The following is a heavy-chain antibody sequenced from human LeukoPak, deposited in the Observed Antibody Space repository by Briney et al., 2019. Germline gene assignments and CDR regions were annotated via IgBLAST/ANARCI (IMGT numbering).Heavy chain of an antibody. CDR1: GFTFSSYA. J-gene: IGHJ4*02. D-gene: IGHD5-12*01. CDR2: ISYDGSNK. CDR3: ARASKVAPEFDY. Sequence: GRSLRLSCEASGFTFSSYAMHWVRQAPGKGLEWVAVISYDGSNKYYADSVKGRFTISRDNSKNTLYLQMNSLRAEDTAVYYCARASKVAPEFDYWGQGTLVTVSS. V-gene: IGHV3-30*04.